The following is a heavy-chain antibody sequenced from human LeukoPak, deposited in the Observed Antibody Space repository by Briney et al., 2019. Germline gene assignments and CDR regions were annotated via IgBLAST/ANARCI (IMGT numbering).Heavy chain of an antibody. Sequence: GGSLRLSCAASGFTFSTYSMHWVRQAPGKGLEWVSFISSTSRSIYNADSVKGRFTISRDNAKNSLYLQMNSLRAEDTAVYYCARDTHLGSVNYYDSSGYYLPFDYWGQGTLVTVSS. D-gene: IGHD3-22*01. V-gene: IGHV3-48*01. CDR2: ISSTSRSI. J-gene: IGHJ4*02. CDR1: GFTFSTYS. CDR3: ARDTHLGSVNYYDSSGYYLPFDY.